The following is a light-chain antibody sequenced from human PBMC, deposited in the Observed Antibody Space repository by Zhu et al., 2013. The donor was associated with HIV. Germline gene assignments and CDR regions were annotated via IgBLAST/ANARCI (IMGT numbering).Light chain of an antibody. Sequence: QSVLTQPPSVSAAPGQKVTISCSGSSSNIGNNFVSWYQQLPGTAPKLLIYSNYQRPSGVPDRFSGSKSGTSASLAISGLQSEDEADYYCAAWDDSLSGYVFGTGTKVTVL. CDR2: SNY. J-gene: IGLJ1*01. CDR3: AAWDDSLSGYV. V-gene: IGLV1-47*02. CDR1: SSNIGNNF.